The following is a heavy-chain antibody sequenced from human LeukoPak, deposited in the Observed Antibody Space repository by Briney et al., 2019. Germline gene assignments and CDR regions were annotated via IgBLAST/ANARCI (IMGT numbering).Heavy chain of an antibody. D-gene: IGHD3-22*01. CDR3: ARGPYYYDSSGYHY. Sequence: PSETLSLTCTVSGGSVSSGSYYWSWIRQPPGKGLEWIGYIYYSGSTNYNPSLKSRVTISVDTSKNQFSLKLSSVTAADTAVYYCARGPYYYDSSGYHYWGQGTLVTVSS. V-gene: IGHV4-61*01. J-gene: IGHJ4*02. CDR2: IYYSGST. CDR1: GGSVSSGSYY.